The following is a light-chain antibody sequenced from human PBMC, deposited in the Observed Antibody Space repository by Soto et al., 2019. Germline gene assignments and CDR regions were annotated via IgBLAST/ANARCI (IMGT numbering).Light chain of an antibody. J-gene: IGKJ3*01. CDR1: QGISNY. CDR3: QYYNSAKWEFT. V-gene: IGKV1-27*01. CDR2: AAS. Sequence: DIQMTQSPSSLSASVGDRVTITCRASQGISNYLAWYQQKPGKVPKLLIYAASTLQSGVPSRFSGSGSGTDFTLTISILQPQDVATAFYQYYNSAKWEFTFGPGTKVDIK.